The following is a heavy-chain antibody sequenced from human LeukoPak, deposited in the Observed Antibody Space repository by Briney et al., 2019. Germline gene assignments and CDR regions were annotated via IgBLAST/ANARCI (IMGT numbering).Heavy chain of an antibody. CDR3: GRGSGVADY. D-gene: IGHD7-27*01. V-gene: IGHV3-74*03. Sequence: PGGSLRLSCGASGFTFRRYWMHWVRQAPGKGLVWVSRINSDGGSITYADSVKGRFTTSRDNAKNTLYMQMTSLRVEDTAVYYCGRGSGVADYWGQGALVTVSS. CDR1: GFTFRRYW. J-gene: IGHJ4*02. CDR2: INSDGGSI.